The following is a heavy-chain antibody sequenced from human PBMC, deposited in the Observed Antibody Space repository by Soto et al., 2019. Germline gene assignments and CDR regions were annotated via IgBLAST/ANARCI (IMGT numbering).Heavy chain of an antibody. V-gene: IGHV4-4*07. CDR1: GDSISSTY. Sequence: AETLSLTCTVSGDSISSTYWRWVRQPAGRGLEWIGRIYSSGSNNYNPSLESRVTMSVDTSKNQFSMTLRSVKAADTAVYFCASCYESGYTFGNDLWGEGPMVTV. CDR2: IYSSGSN. CDR3: ASCYESGYTFGNDL. J-gene: IGHJ6*02. D-gene: IGHD3-3*01.